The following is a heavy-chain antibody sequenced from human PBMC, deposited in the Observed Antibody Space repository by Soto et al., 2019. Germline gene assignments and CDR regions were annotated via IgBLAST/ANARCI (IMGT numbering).Heavy chain of an antibody. D-gene: IGHD6-19*01. CDR2: VYYTGST. V-gene: IGHV4-59*01. CDR1: GGSISGSY. J-gene: IGHJ4*02. Sequence: TSETLSLTCSVSGGSISGSYWSWIRQSPGKGLEWLGYVYYTGSTNYSPSLRSRVSISVDTSKNEFSLRLSSVTAADTAVYFCARSVAVPGAHIDYWGQGTQVTVSS. CDR3: ARSVAVPGAHIDY.